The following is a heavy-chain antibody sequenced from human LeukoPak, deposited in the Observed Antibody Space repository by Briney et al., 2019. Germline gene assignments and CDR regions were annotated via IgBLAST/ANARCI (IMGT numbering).Heavy chain of an antibody. D-gene: IGHD2-2*01. J-gene: IGHJ4*02. CDR1: GYTFTSYD. CDR2: MNPNSGNT. Sequence: ASVKVSCKASGYTFTSYDINWVRQATGQGLEWMGWMNPNSGNTGHAQKFQGRVTMTRNTSISTAYMELSSLRSEDTAVYYCARARTIGYCSSTSCQPFGYWGQGTLVTVSS. CDR3: ARARTIGYCSSTSCQPFGY. V-gene: IGHV1-8*01.